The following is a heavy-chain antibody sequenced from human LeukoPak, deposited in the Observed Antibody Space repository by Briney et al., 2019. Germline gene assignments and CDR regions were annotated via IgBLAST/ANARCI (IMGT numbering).Heavy chain of an antibody. Sequence: ASVKVSCKASGYTFTSYYIHWVRQAPGQGLEWMGIINPSAGTTNYAQKFQDRVTMTGDTSTSTVYMELSSLTSDDTAVYYCTRVRDSSWGLTSFDYWGQGTLVTVSS. V-gene: IGHV1-46*01. CDR2: INPSAGTT. J-gene: IGHJ4*02. D-gene: IGHD6-13*01. CDR1: GYTFTSYY. CDR3: TRVRDSSWGLTSFDY.